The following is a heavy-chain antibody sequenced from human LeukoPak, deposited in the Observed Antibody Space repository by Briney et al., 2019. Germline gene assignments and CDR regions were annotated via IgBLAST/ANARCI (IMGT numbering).Heavy chain of an antibody. CDR1: GFTFSGSA. D-gene: IGHD3-16*01. CDR3: AKAERGGATFLFDY. CDR2: IRSKANSYAT. J-gene: IGHJ4*02. V-gene: IGHV3-73*01. Sequence: GGSLKLSCAASGFTFSGSAMHWVRQASGKGLEWVGRIRSKANSYATAYAASVKGRFTISRDDSKNTAYLQMNSLRAEDTAVYYCAKAERGGATFLFDYWGQGSLVTVSS.